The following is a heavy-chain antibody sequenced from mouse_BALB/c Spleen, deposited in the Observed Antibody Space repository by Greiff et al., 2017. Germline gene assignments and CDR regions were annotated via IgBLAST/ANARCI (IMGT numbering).Heavy chain of an antibody. CDR3: ARGYGNSYAMDY. J-gene: IGHJ4*01. CDR1: GFTFSSYA. V-gene: IGHV5-9-4*01. D-gene: IGHD2-10*02. CDR2: ISSGGSYT. Sequence: EVQVVESGGGLVKPGGSLKLSCAASGFTFSSYAMSWVRQSPEKRLEWVAEISSGGSYTYYPDTVTGRFTISRDNAKNTLYLEMSSLRSEDTAMYYCARGYGNSYAMDYWGQGTSVTVSS.